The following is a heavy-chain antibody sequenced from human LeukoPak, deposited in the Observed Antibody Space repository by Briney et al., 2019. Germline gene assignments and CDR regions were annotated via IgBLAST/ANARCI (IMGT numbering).Heavy chain of an antibody. CDR1: GVSLRGYY. D-gene: IGHD4-11*01. CDR3: ARGSNYVSNYYFDV. V-gene: IGHV4-34*01. CDR2: VNHEGDS. J-gene: IGHJ6*03. Sequence: SETLSFTSAVYGVSLRGYYWGGIRNSPEKGLEWIGEVNHEGDSIYSPSLKSRLTLSVDMSKNQFSLNLRSVTAADTAVYFCARGSNYVSNYYFDVWGKGTTVIVSS.